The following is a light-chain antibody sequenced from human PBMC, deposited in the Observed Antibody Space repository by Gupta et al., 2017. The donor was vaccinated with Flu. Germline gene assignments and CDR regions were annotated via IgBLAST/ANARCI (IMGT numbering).Light chain of an antibody. V-gene: IGLV1-40*01. J-gene: IGLJ2*01. CDR2: GNS. Sequence: QSVLTQPPSVSGAPGQRVTISCTGRRSNIGADYDVHWYQKLPGEAPKLLIYGNSNRPSGVPDRFSGSKSGTSTSLAITGLQAEDEGDYYCQSYDNTLGGSVVFGGGTKVTVL. CDR1: RSNIGADYD. CDR3: QSYDNTLGGSVV.